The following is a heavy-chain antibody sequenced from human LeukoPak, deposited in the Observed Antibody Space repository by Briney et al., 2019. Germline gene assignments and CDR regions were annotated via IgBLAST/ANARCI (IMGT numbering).Heavy chain of an antibody. CDR2: ISSSSSYI. Sequence: GGSLRLSCAASGFIFSSYSMNWVRQAPGEGLEWVSSISSSSSYIYYADSVKGRFTISRDNSKNTLYLQMNSLRAEDTAVYYCAKESPQFDYWGQGILVTVSS. V-gene: IGHV3-21*04. CDR3: AKESPQFDY. J-gene: IGHJ4*02. CDR1: GFIFSSYS.